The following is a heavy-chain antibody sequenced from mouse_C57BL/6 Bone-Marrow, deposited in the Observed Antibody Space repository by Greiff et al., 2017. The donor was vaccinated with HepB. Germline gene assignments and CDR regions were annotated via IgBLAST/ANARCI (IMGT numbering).Heavy chain of an antibody. Sequence: QVQLQQPGAELVRPGTSVKLSCKASGYTFTSYWMHWVKQRPGQGLEWIGVIDPSDSYTNYNQKFKGKATLTVDTSSSTAYMQLSSLTSEDSAVYYCAREVNYYGSSYRFAYWGQGTLVTVSA. V-gene: IGHV1-59*01. J-gene: IGHJ3*01. D-gene: IGHD1-1*01. CDR2: IDPSDSYT. CDR3: AREVNYYGSSYRFAY. CDR1: GYTFTSYW.